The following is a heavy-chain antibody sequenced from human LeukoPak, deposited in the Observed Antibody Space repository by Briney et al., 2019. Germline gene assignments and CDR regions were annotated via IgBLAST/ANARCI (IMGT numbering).Heavy chain of an antibody. CDR1: GFTFSSYR. V-gene: IGHV3-48*02. J-gene: IGHJ4*02. CDR3: ARTYSSGWYHPDY. Sequence: GGSLRLSCAASGFTFSSYRMNWVRQAPGKGLEWVSYISSSSSTIYYADSVKGRFTISRDNAKNSLYLQMNSLRDEDTAVYYCARTYSSGWYHPDYWGQGTLVTVSS. CDR2: ISSSSSTI. D-gene: IGHD6-19*01.